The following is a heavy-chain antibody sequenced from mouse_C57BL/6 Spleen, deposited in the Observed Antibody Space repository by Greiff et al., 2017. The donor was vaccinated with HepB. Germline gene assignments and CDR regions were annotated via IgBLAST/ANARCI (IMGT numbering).Heavy chain of an antibody. J-gene: IGHJ3*01. CDR1: GYTFTSYW. D-gene: IGHD2-5*01. V-gene: IGHV1-55*01. Sequence: LVESGAELVKPGASVKMSCKASGYTFTSYWITWVKQRPGQGLEWIGDIYPGSGSTNYNEKFKSKATLTVDTSSSTAYMQLSSLTSEDSAVYYCARRSNYVFAYWGQGTLVTVSA. CDR3: ARRSNYVFAY. CDR2: IYPGSGST.